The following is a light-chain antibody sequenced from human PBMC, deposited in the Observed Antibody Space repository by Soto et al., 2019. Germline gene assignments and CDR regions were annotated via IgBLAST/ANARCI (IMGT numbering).Light chain of an antibody. CDR3: QQRHMWPIT. V-gene: IGKV3-11*01. CDR1: QSVRTN. Sequence: EVMMTQFPYTLSVTPGETVTLSCGASQSVRTNLAWYQQRPGQAPRLLIHYSSTRATDIPARFSGSGSGTNFTLTISSLEPEDSAVYYCQQRHMWPITFGQGTRLEIK. J-gene: IGKJ5*01. CDR2: YSS.